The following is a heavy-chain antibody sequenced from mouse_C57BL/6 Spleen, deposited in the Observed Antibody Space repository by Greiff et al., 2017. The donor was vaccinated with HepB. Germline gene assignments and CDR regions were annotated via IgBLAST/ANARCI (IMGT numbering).Heavy chain of an antibody. V-gene: IGHV1-82*01. CDR2: IYPGDGDT. J-gene: IGHJ4*01. D-gene: IGHD3-2*02. CDR1: GYAFSSSW. CDR3: ARGAQATLRMDY. Sequence: VKLKQSGPELVKPGASVKISCKASGYAFSSSWMNWVKQRPGKGLEWIGRIYPGDGDTNYNGKFKGKATLTADKSSSTAYMQLSSLTSEDSAVYFCARGAQATLRMDYWGQGTSVTVSS.